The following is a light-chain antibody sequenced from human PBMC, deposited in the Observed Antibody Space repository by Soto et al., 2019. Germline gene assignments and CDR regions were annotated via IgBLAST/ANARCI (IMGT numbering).Light chain of an antibody. CDR1: QSVSSSY. CDR2: GAS. V-gene: IGKV3-20*01. CDR3: QQDGSSPRT. J-gene: IGKJ1*01. Sequence: EIVLTQSPGTLSLSPGERATLSCRASQSVSSSYLAGYQQKPGQAPRLLIYGASSRATGIPDRFSGSGSGTDFTLTISRLEPEDFAVYYCQQDGSSPRTFGQGTKVDFK.